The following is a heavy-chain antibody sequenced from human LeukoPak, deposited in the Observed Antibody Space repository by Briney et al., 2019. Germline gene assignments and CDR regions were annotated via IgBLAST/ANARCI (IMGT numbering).Heavy chain of an antibody. Sequence: SETLSLTCTVSGGSISSSSYYWGWIRQPPGKGLEWIGSIYYSGSTYYHPSLKSRFTISVDTSKNQFSLMLSSVTAADTAVYYCSNAAPYCFDPWGQGTLVTVSS. J-gene: IGHJ5*02. CDR3: SNAAPYCFDP. CDR1: GGSISSSSYY. V-gene: IGHV4-39*01. CDR2: IYYSGST.